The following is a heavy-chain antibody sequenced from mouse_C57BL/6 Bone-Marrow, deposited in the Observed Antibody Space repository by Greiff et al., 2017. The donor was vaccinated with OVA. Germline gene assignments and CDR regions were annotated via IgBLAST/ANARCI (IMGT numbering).Heavy chain of an antibody. J-gene: IGHJ3*01. CDR1: GYAFSSYW. V-gene: IGHV1-80*01. CDR2: IYPGDGDT. CDR3: ARRIYYDYEGFAY. D-gene: IGHD2-4*01. Sequence: VQLQQSGAELVKPGASVKISCKASGYAFSSYWMNWVKQRPGKGLEWIGQIYPGDGDTNYNGKFKGKATLTADKSSSTAYMQLSSLTSEDSAVYFCARRIYYDYEGFAYWGQGTLVTVSA.